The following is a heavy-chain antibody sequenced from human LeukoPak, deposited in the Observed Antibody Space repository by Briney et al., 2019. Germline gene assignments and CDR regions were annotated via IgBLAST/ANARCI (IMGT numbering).Heavy chain of an antibody. J-gene: IGHJ4*02. D-gene: IGHD5-24*01. CDR3: ARGGRDGYNRKRADFDY. CDR2: IIPIFGTA. V-gene: IGHV1-69*13. CDR1: GGTFNSYA. Sequence: GASVKVSCKASGGTFNSYAISWVRQAPGQGLEWMGGIIPIFGTANYAQKFQGRVTITADESTSTAYMELSSLRSEDTAVYYCARGGRDGYNRKRADFDYWGQGTLVTVSS.